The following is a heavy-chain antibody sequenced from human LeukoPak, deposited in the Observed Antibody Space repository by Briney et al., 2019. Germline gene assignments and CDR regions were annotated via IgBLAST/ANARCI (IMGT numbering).Heavy chain of an antibody. D-gene: IGHD3-10*01. CDR1: GGTFSSYA. J-gene: IGHJ6*02. V-gene: IGHV1-69*01. Sequence: SVKVSCKASGGTFSSYAISWVRQAPGQGLEWMGGIIPIFGTANYAQEFQGRVTITADESTSTAYMELSSLRSEDTAVYYCASGGSGIYYYYYGMDVWGQGTTVTVSS. CDR2: IIPIFGTA. CDR3: ASGGSGIYYYYYGMDV.